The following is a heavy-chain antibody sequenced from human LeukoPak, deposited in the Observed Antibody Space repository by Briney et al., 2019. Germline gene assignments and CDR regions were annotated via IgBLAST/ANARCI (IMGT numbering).Heavy chain of an antibody. J-gene: IGHJ4*02. Sequence: GGSLRLSCAASGFTFSSYGMHWVRQAPGKGLEWVAVISYDGSNKYYADSVKGRFTISRDNSKNTLYLQMNSLRAEDTAVYYCAKDHYDSSDYYPRYYFDYWGQGTLVTVSS. CDR2: ISYDGSNK. V-gene: IGHV3-30*18. CDR3: AKDHYDSSDYYPRYYFDY. CDR1: GFTFSSYG. D-gene: IGHD3-22*01.